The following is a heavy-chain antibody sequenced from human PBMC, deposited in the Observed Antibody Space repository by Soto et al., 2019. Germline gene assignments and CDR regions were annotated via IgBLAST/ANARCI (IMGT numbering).Heavy chain of an antibody. V-gene: IGHV1-69*18. Sequence: QVQLVQSGAEVKTPGSSVKVSCKASGGTFSSYSINWVRQAPGQGLEWMGRLIPMFGTTDYAQRFQGRVTFTADESTPTASMEVTNLTSEETAVYYCARAVVLTFTRFYDMDVWGQGATVTVSS. J-gene: IGHJ6*02. D-gene: IGHD3-9*01. CDR2: LIPMFGTT. CDR1: GGTFSSYS. CDR3: ARAVVLTFTRFYDMDV.